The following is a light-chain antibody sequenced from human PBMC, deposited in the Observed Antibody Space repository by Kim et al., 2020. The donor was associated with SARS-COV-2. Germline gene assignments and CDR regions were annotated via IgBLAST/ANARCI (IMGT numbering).Light chain of an antibody. V-gene: IGLV1-44*01. Sequence: QSVLTQPPSRSGTPGQRVTISCSGGSSNIGSNAVSWYQQLPGTAPKLLIYCNDQRPSGVPDRFSGSKSGTSASLAISGLQSEDEADYYCAAWDDSLNGYVFGTGTKVTVL. J-gene: IGLJ1*01. CDR1: SSNIGSNA. CDR3: AAWDDSLNGYV. CDR2: CND.